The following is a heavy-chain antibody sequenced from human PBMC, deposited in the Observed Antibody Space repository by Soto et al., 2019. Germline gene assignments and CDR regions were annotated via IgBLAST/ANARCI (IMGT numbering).Heavy chain of an antibody. CDR2: IYHSGST. CDR1: GGSISSGGYS. V-gene: IGHV4-30-2*01. CDR3: ARVTRVQLEREYWFDP. D-gene: IGHD1-1*01. Sequence: SETLSLTCAVSGGSISSGGYSWSWIRQPPGKGLEWIGYIYHSGSTYYNPSLKSRVTISVDRSKNQFSLKLSSVTAADTAVYYCARVTRVQLEREYWFDPWGQGTLVTVSS. J-gene: IGHJ5*02.